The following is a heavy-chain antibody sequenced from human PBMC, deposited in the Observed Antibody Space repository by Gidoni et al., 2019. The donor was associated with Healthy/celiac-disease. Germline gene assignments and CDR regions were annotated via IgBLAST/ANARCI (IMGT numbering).Heavy chain of an antibody. CDR2: IYWDDDK. D-gene: IGHD6-19*01. CDR1: GFSLSTSGVG. Sequence: QITLKESGPTLVTPTQTLTLTCPFSGFSLSTSGVGVVWIRQPPGKALEWLALIYWDDDKRYSPSLKSRLTITKDTSKNQVVLTMTNMDPVDTATYYCAHRPEGGWCFDYWGQGTLVTVSS. V-gene: IGHV2-5*02. J-gene: IGHJ4*02. CDR3: AHRPEGGWCFDY.